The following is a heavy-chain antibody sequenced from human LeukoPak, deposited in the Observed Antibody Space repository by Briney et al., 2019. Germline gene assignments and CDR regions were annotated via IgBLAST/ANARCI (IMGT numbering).Heavy chain of an antibody. CDR2: IYCGGTT. CDR1: GGSISSGIYC. CDR3: ARHDYYRSSGYYPNYFDY. D-gene: IGHD3-22*01. V-gene: IGHV4-39*01. Sequence: PSETLSLTCTVSGGSISSGIYCWGWIRQSPGKGLEWIVSIYCGGTTYYNPSLKSRVTVSADTSKNQFSLKLSSVTAADTAVYYCARHDYYRSSGYYPNYFDYWGQGTLVAVSS. J-gene: IGHJ4*02.